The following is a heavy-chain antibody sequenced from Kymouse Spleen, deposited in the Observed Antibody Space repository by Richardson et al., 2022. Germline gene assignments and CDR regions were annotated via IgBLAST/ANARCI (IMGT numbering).Heavy chain of an antibody. CDR2: INHSGST. Sequence: QVQLQQWGAGLLKPSETLSLTCAVYGGSFSGYYWSWIRQPPGKGLEWIGEINHSGSTNYNPSLKSRVTISVDTSKNQFSLKLSSVTAADTAVYYCARGKNWGSDAFDIWGQGTMVTVSS. CDR1: GGSFSGYY. D-gene: IGHD7-27*02. V-gene: IGHV4-34*01. J-gene: IGHJ3*02. CDR3: ARGKNWGSDAFDI.